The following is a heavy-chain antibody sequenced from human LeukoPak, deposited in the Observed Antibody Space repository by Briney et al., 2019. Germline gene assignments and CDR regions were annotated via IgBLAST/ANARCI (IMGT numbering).Heavy chain of an antibody. CDR2: INHSGST. V-gene: IGHV4-34*01. CDR1: GGSFSGYY. J-gene: IGHJ5*02. Sequence: PSETLSLTCAVYGGSFSGYYWSWIRQPPGKGLEWIGEINHSGSTNYNPSLKSRVTISVDTSKNQFSLKLSSVTAADTAVYYCARQHYYGSGSYYRAPNWFDPWGQGTLVTVSS. CDR3: ARQHYYGSGSYYRAPNWFDP. D-gene: IGHD3-10*01.